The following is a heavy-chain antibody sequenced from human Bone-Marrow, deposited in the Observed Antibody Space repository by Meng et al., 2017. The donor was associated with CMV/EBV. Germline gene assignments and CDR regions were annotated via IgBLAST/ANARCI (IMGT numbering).Heavy chain of an antibody. J-gene: IGHJ4*02. Sequence: SETLSLTCAVYGGSFSGYYWSWIRQPPGEGLEWIGSIYYSGSTYYNPSLKSRVTISVDTSKNQFSLKLSSVTAADTAVYYCAGERNYDILTGYYPPVDWGQGTLVTVSS. CDR1: GGSFSGYY. D-gene: IGHD3-9*01. V-gene: IGHV4-34*01. CDR3: AGERNYDILTGYYPPVD. CDR2: IYYSGST.